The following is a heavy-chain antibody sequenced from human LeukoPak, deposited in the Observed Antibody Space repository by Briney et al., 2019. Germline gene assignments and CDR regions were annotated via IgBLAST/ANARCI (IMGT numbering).Heavy chain of an antibody. V-gene: IGHV1-18*01. J-gene: IGHJ3*02. Sequence: ASVKVSCKASGYTFTSYGISWVRQAPGQGLEWMGWISAYNGNTNYAQKLQGRVTMTTDTSTSTAYMELRSLRSDDTAVYYCARVGHCSSTSCYVGAFDIWGQGTMVTVSS. CDR2: ISAYNGNT. CDR1: GYTFTSYG. D-gene: IGHD2-2*01. CDR3: ARVGHCSSTSCYVGAFDI.